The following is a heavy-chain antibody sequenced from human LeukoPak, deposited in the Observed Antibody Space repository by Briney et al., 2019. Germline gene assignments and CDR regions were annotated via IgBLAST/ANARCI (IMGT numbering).Heavy chain of an antibody. D-gene: IGHD7-27*01. CDR2: INPNSGGT. CDR1: GYTFTGYY. Sequence: ASVKVSCKASGYTFTGYYMHWVRQAPGQGLEWMGWINPNSGGTNYAQKFQGRVTMTRDTSISTAYMELSRLRSDDTAVYYCAKERPTNWGTTSYYFDYWGQGTLVTVSS. CDR3: AKERPTNWGTTSYYFDY. V-gene: IGHV1-2*02. J-gene: IGHJ4*02.